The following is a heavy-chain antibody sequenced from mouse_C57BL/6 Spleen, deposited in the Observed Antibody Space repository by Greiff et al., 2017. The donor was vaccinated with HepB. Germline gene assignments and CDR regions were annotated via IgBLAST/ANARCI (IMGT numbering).Heavy chain of an antibody. V-gene: IGHV1-55*01. D-gene: IGHD1-1*01. CDR2: IYPGSGST. Sequence: VQLQQSGAELVKPGASVKMSCKASGYTFTSYWITWVKQRPGQGLEWIGDIYPGSGSTNYNEKFKSKATLTVDTSSSTAYMQLSSLTSEDSAVYYGARRGYGSSFLAWLAYWGQGTLVTVSA. J-gene: IGHJ3*01. CDR3: ARRGYGSSFLAWLAY. CDR1: GYTFTSYW.